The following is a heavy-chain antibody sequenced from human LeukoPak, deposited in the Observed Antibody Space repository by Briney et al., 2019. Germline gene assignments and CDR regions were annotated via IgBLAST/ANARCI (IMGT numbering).Heavy chain of an antibody. CDR3: ARDQRLYSGYDFWFDP. D-gene: IGHD5-12*01. CDR2: IYYSGST. Sequence: PSETLSLTCSVSGGSISSYYWSWIRQPPGKGLEWIGYIYYSGSTNYNPSLNNRVTMSVDSSKKQFSLNLTSVTAADTAVYYCARDQRLYSGYDFWFDPWGQGTLVKVSS. CDR1: GGSISSYY. V-gene: IGHV4-59*12. J-gene: IGHJ5*02.